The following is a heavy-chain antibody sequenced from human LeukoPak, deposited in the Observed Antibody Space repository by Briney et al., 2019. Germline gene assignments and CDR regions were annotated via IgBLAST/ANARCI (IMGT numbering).Heavy chain of an antibody. CDR2: INPNSGGT. J-gene: IGHJ4*02. D-gene: IGHD2-2*01. CDR3: ARAYFSEDIVVVPALIDY. Sequence: ASVKVSCKASGYTFTGYYMHWVRQAPGQGLEWMGWINPNSGGTNYVQKFQGRVTMTRDTSISTAYMELSRLRSDDTAVYYCARAYFSEDIVVVPALIDYWGQGTLVTVSS. V-gene: IGHV1-2*02. CDR1: GYTFTGYY.